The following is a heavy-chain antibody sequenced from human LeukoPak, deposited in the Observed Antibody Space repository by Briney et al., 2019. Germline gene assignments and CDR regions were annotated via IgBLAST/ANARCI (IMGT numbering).Heavy chain of an antibody. V-gene: IGHV3-53*01. CDR2: IYSDYSGGST. CDR1: GFSVSSNY. J-gene: IGHJ4*02. Sequence: GGSLRLSCAASGFSVSSNYMTWVRQAPGKGLEWVSIIYSDYSGGSTYYAGSVKGRFTISRDNSKNMLYLQMNSLRAEDTAVYSCARGTVTAPDYWGQGTLVTVSS. CDR3: ARGTVTAPDY. D-gene: IGHD4-17*01.